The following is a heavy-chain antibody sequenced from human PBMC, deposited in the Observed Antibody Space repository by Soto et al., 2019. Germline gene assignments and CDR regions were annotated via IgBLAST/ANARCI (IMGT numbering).Heavy chain of an antibody. CDR3: AREGYCSGGSCYGAFDI. J-gene: IGHJ3*02. Sequence: SETLSLTWTVSGGSLSSYYWSWIRQPPGKGLEWIGYIYYSGSTNYNPSLKSRVTISVDTSKNQFSLKLSSVTAADTAVYYCAREGYCSGGSCYGAFDIWGQGTMVTVSS. CDR2: IYYSGST. CDR1: GGSLSSYY. V-gene: IGHV4-59*01. D-gene: IGHD2-15*01.